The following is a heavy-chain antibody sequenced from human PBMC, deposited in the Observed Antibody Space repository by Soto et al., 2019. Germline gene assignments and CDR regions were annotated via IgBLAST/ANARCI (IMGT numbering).Heavy chain of an antibody. CDR1: GGSFSGYY. J-gene: IGHJ6*03. CDR2: INHSGST. D-gene: IGHD3-3*01. V-gene: IGHV4-34*01. CDR3: ARGNDFWRVRGYYYYYMDV. Sequence: TLSLTCAVYGGSFSGYYWSWIRQPPGKGLEWIGEINHSGSTNYNPSLKSRVTISVDTSKNQFSLKLSSVTAADTAVYYCARGNDFWRVRGYYYYYMDVWGKGTTVTVSS.